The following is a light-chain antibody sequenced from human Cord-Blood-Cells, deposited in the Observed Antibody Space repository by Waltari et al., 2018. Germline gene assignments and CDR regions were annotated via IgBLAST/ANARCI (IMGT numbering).Light chain of an antibody. J-gene: IGLJ3*02. CDR3: CSYAGSSTWV. CDR2: EGS. V-gene: IGLV2-23*01. Sequence: FALTHPASRSGFPGPPIHISCTGTSSVGGGYNPVPWYQQHPGKAPKLMLYEGSKRPSGVSNRFSGSKSGNTASLTISGLQAEDEADYYCCSYAGSSTWVFGGGTKLTVL. CDR1: SSVGGGYNP.